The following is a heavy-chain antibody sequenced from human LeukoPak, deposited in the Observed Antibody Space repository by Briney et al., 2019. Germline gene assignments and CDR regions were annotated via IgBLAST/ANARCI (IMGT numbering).Heavy chain of an antibody. D-gene: IGHD6-13*01. CDR1: GGSISSSSYY. CDR3: ARVLERGSSSWTIHNYFDC. V-gene: IGHV4-39*07. CDR2: IYYSGST. J-gene: IGHJ4*02. Sequence: SETLSLTCTVSGGSISSSSYYWGWIRQPPGKGLEWIGSIYYSGSTYYNPSLKSRVTISVDTSKNQFSLKLSSVTAADTAVYYCARVLERGSSSWTIHNYFDCWGQGTLVTVSS.